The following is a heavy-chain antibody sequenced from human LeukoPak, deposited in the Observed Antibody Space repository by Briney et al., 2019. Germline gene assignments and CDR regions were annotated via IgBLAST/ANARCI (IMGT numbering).Heavy chain of an antibody. CDR3: AGDKETTGNGRPNWFDP. V-gene: IGHV4-38-2*01. CDR2: IFQRGYS. Sequence: SETLSLTCAVSGYSISSGYYWGWIRQPPGRGLQWIGSIFQRGYSYYNPSLKSRVTISVDTSRNQFSLKLSSVTAADTAVYYCAGDKETTGNGRPNWFDPWGQGTLVTVSS. CDR1: GYSISSGYY. D-gene: IGHD1-1*01. J-gene: IGHJ5*02.